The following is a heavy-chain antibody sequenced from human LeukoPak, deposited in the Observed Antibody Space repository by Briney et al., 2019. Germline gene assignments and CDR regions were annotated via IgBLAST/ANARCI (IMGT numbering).Heavy chain of an antibody. CDR1: GFTFPNYA. J-gene: IGHJ6*03. Sequence: GGSLRLSCAASGFTFPNYAMTWVRQAPGKGLEWFSSISGRGIIAHHADSVRGRFTISRDNSRNTLYLQMNNLRVEDTALYYCATQIPAGDLREDYYYMDVWGKGTTVSVSS. CDR3: ATQIPAGDLREDYYYMDV. V-gene: IGHV3-23*01. CDR2: ISGRGIIA. D-gene: IGHD2-2*01.